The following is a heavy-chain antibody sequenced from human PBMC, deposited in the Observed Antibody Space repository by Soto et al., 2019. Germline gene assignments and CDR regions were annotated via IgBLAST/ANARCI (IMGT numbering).Heavy chain of an antibody. CDR1: GFTFSDHY. V-gene: IGHV3-72*01. J-gene: IGHJ6*02. Sequence: EVQLVESGGGLVQPGGSLRLSCAASGFTFSDHYMDWVRQAPGKGLEWVGRTRNKANSYTTEYAASVKGRFTISRDDSKNSLYLQMNSLKTEDTAVYYCARGVIAAAGTFYYYGMDVWGQGTTVTVSS. CDR3: ARGVIAAAGTFYYYGMDV. CDR2: TRNKANSYTT. D-gene: IGHD6-13*01.